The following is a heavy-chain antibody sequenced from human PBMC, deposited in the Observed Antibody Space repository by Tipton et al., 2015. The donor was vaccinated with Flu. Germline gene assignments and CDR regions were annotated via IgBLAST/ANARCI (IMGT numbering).Heavy chain of an antibody. CDR2: ISGSGADT. CDR1: GFTFSKKA. CDR3: AKVIPELVAGLDS. V-gene: IGHV3-23*01. D-gene: IGHD6-19*01. Sequence: SLRLSCAASGFTFSKKAMSWVRLAPGKGLEWVSGISGSGADTYHADSVKGRFTISRDNSKNTLYLQMNSLRAEDTAVYYCAKVIPELVAGLDSWGQGTLVTVSS. J-gene: IGHJ4*02.